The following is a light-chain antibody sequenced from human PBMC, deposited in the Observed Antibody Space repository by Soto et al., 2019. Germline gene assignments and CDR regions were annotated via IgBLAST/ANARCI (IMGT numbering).Light chain of an antibody. CDR3: QQYGSSPLT. CDR2: GAS. J-gene: IGKJ4*01. V-gene: IGKV3-20*01. Sequence: EIVLTQSPGTLSLSPWERATLSCRASQTVTSSYLAWYLQKPGQAPRLLIYGASSRATGIPDRFSGSGTGTDFTLTVSRLEPEDFAVYYCQQYGSSPLTFGGGTKVDIK. CDR1: QTVTSSY.